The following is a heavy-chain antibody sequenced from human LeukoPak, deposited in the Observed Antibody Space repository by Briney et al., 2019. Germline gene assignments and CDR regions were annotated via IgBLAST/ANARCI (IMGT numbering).Heavy chain of an antibody. D-gene: IGHD4-17*01. V-gene: IGHV3-53*01. CDR1: GLTGSHNY. CDR2: IHTSGDT. J-gene: IGHJ5*02. Sequence: GGSLRLSCAASGLTGSHNYVSWVRQAPGKGLEWVSAIHTSGDTCYADSVKGRFTISRDISKNTLYLQINSLRVEDTAVYYCIVFGDSNHWGQGTLVTVSS. CDR3: IVFGDSNH.